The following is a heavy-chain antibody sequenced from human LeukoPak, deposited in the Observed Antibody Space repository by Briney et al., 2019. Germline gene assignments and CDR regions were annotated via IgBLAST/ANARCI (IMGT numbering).Heavy chain of an antibody. CDR2: IYSGGST. D-gene: IGHD6-19*01. Sequence: GGSLRLSCAASGFTFSSYGMHWVRQAPGKGLEWVAVIYSGGSTYYADSVKGRFTITRDNSKNTLYLQMNSLRAEDTAVYYCARQQWLADPIDYWGQGTLVTVSS. V-gene: IGHV3-66*04. CDR1: GFTFSSYG. J-gene: IGHJ4*02. CDR3: ARQQWLADPIDY.